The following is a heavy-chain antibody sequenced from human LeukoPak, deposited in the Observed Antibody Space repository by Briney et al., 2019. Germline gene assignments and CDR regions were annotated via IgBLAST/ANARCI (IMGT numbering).Heavy chain of an antibody. Sequence: SGGSLRLSCGASGFTFSSYAMSWLRQAPGKGLEWVSGICISGGTTYYADSVKGRFTISRDNSKDTLYLQINSLRAADTAVYYCAKDSATMTTGGSDYWGQGTLVTVSS. V-gene: IGHV3-23*01. D-gene: IGHD4-17*01. J-gene: IGHJ4*02. CDR1: GFTFSSYA. CDR3: AKDSATMTTGGSDY. CDR2: ICISGGTT.